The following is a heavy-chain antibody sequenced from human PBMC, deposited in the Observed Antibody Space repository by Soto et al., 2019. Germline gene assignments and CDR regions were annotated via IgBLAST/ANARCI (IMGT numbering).Heavy chain of an antibody. J-gene: IGHJ5*02. V-gene: IGHV4-39*01. Sequence: SETLSLTCTVSGGSISSSSYYWGWIRQPPGKGLEWIGSIYYSGSTYYNPSLKSRVTISVDTSKNQFSLKLSSVTAADTAVYYCARHLTSVDILAGYSNKWFDPWGQGTLVTVS. CDR2: IYYSGST. D-gene: IGHD3-9*01. CDR1: GGSISSSSYY. CDR3: ARHLTSVDILAGYSNKWFDP.